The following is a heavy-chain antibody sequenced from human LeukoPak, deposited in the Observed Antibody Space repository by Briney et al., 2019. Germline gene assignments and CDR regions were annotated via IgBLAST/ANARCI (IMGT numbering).Heavy chain of an antibody. CDR3: ARAPYGSGSYYNYYYYYYMDV. CDR2: INPNSGGT. D-gene: IGHD3-10*01. Sequence: ASVKVSCKASGYTFTGYYMHWVRQAPGQGLEWMGWINPNSGGTNYAQKFQGRVTITADESTSTAYMELSSLRSEDTAVYYCARAPYGSGSYYNYYYYYYMDVWGKGTTVTISS. CDR1: GYTFTGYY. V-gene: IGHV1-2*02. J-gene: IGHJ6*03.